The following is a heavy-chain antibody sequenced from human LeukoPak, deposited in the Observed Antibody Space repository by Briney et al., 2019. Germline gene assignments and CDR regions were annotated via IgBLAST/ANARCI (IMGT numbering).Heavy chain of an antibody. CDR3: SRAGRAKGALFDP. Sequence: GGSLRLSCAASGFTFSSYWMSWVRQAPGKGLEWVANIKQDGSETYYVDSVKGRFTISRDNAKNLLYLQMNSLRAEDTALYYFSRAGRAKGALFDPWGQGTLVTVSS. CDR2: IKQDGSET. J-gene: IGHJ5*02. V-gene: IGHV3-7*04. CDR1: GFTFSSYW.